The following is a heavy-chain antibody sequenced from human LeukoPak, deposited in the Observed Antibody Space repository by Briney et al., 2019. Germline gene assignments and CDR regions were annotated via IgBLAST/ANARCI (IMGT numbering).Heavy chain of an antibody. CDR3: ARGSYDFWSGYYPSEPFDY. V-gene: IGHV4-34*01. CDR1: GRSFSGYY. J-gene: IGHJ4*02. D-gene: IGHD3-3*01. CDR2: INHSGST. Sequence: SETLSLTCAVYGRSFSGYYWSWIRQPPGKGLEWVGEINHSGSTNYNPSLKSRVTISVDTSKNQFSLKLSSVTAADTAVYYCARGSYDFWSGYYPSEPFDYWGQGTLVTVSS.